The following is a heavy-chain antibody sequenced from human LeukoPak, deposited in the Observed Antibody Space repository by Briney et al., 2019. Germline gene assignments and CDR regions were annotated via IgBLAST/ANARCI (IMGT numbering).Heavy chain of an antibody. J-gene: IGHJ6*04. Sequence: SETLSLTCTVSGGSVSSGSYYWSWIRQPPGKGLEWIGYIYYSGSTNYNPFLKSRVTISVDTSKNQFSLKLSSVTAADTAVYYCARESLLWFGELSAAYYYYYGMDVWGKGTTVTVSS. D-gene: IGHD3-10*01. CDR1: GGSVSSGSYY. CDR2: IYYSGST. V-gene: IGHV4-61*01. CDR3: ARESLLWFGELSAAYYYYYGMDV.